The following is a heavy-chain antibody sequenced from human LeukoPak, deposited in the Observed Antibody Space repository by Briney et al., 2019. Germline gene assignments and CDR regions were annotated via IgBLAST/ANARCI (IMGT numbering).Heavy chain of an antibody. V-gene: IGHV1-69*05. CDR1: GVTFISHS. CDR2: SIPIFHTA. D-gene: IGHD5-24*01. CDR3: ARDAGRDGYNYWFFDL. Sequence: SVKVSCKASGVTFISHSISWVRQAPGQGLEWMGGSIPIFHTANYAQKFRGRVTITTDESTSTAYMELSSLRSEDTAVYYCARDAGRDGYNYWFFDLWGRGTLVTVSS. J-gene: IGHJ2*01.